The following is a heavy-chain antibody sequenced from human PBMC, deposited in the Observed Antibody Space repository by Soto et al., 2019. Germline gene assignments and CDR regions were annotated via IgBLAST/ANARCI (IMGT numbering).Heavy chain of an antibody. D-gene: IGHD3-22*01. CDR2: INPSGGST. CDR1: RYSFTSYY. V-gene: IGHV1-46*01. Sequence: ASVKGSWKACRYSFTSYYSHWGRQAPEQGLEWMGIINPSGGSTSYAQKFQGRVTMTRDTSTSTVYMELSSLRSEDTAVHYCARDFPGEYYYDSSPAAYYYYGMDVWGQGTTVTVSS. CDR3: ARDFPGEYYYDSSPAAYYYYGMDV. J-gene: IGHJ6*02.